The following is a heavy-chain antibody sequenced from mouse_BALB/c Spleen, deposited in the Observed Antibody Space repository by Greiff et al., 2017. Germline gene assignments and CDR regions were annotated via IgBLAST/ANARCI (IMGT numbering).Heavy chain of an antibody. V-gene: IGHV5-6-4*01. J-gene: IGHJ3*01. CDR2: ISSGGSYT. D-gene: IGHD1-1*01. CDR3: TRDHYYGSSPPFAY. Sequence: DVKLVESGGGLVKPGGSLKLSCAASGFTFSSYTMSWVRQTPEKRLEWVATISSGGSYTYYPDSVKGRFTISRDNAKNTLYLQMSSLKSEDTAMYYCTRDHYYGSSPPFAYWGQGTLVTVSA. CDR1: GFTFSSYT.